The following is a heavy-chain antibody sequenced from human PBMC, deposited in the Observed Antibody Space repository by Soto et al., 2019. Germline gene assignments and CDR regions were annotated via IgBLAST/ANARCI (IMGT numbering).Heavy chain of an antibody. CDR3: VKSYIPFIAVADLSYFDY. D-gene: IGHD6-19*01. J-gene: IGHJ4*02. CDR2: ISGSGGST. CDR1: GITFSSYA. Sequence: EVQLLESGGGLVQPGGSLRLSCAASGITFSSYAMSWVRQAPGKGLEWVSAISGSGGSTYYADSVKGRFTISRDNSKNTLYLQMNSLRAEDTAVYYCVKSYIPFIAVADLSYFDYWGQGTLDTVSS. V-gene: IGHV3-23*01.